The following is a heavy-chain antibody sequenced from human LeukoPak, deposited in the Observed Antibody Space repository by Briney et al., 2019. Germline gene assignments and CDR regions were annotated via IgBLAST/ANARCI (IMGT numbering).Heavy chain of an antibody. CDR2: ISSSSSTI. D-gene: IGHD3-22*01. J-gene: IGHJ4*02. CDR1: GFTFSSYS. Sequence: PGGSLRLSCAASGFTFSSYSMNWVRQAPGKGLEWVSYISSSSSTIYYAGSVKGRFTISRDNAKNSLYLQMNSLRAEDTAVYYCARFYDSSGYWRGGADYYFDYWGQGTLVTVSS. V-gene: IGHV3-48*01. CDR3: ARFYDSSGYWRGGADYYFDY.